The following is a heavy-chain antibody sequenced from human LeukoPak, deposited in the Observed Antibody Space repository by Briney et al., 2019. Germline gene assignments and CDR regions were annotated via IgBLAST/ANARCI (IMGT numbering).Heavy chain of an antibody. V-gene: IGHV4-61*02. D-gene: IGHD5-18*01. CDR3: ARGTAMVSDYFDY. Sequence: SQTLSLTSTVSGGSISSGSYYWSCIRQPAGTGLGWIGRIYTSGSTNYNPSLKSRVTISVDTSKNQFSLKLSSVTAADTAVYYCARGTAMVSDYFDYWGQGTLVTVSS. CDR1: GGSISSGSYY. CDR2: IYTSGST. J-gene: IGHJ4*02.